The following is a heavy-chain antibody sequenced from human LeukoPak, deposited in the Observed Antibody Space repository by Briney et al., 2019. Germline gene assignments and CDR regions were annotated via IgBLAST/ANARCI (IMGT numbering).Heavy chain of an antibody. V-gene: IGHV1-24*01. CDR2: FYPEDGET. Sequence: ASVKVSCKVSGYTLTELSMHWVRQAPGKGLEGMGGFYPEDGETIYAQKFQGRVTMTEDTSTDTAYMELSSLRSEDTAVYYCATVSHCSSTSCYTDYYYYMDVWGEGTTVTVSS. J-gene: IGHJ6*03. CDR1: GYTLTELS. CDR3: ATVSHCSSTSCYTDYYYYMDV. D-gene: IGHD2-2*02.